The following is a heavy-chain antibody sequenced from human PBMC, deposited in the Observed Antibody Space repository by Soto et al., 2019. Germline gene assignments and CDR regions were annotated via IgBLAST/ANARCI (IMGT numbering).Heavy chain of an antibody. CDR3: ARVNPGYSYVNY. CDR1: GFTFSSYW. J-gene: IGHJ4*02. D-gene: IGHD5-18*01. CDR2: INSDGSTT. Sequence: EVQLVESGGGLVQPGGSLRLSCAASGFTFSSYWMLWVRQAPGKGLVWVSRINSDGSTTSYADSVKGRFTISRDNAKNTVYLQMNSLRAEDTAVYYCARVNPGYSYVNYWGQGTLVTVSS. V-gene: IGHV3-74*01.